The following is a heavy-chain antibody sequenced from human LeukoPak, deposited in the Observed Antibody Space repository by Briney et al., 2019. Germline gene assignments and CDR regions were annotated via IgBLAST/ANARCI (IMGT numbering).Heavy chain of an antibody. D-gene: IGHD1-14*01. CDR1: GFTFSSYW. Sequence: GGSLRLSCAASGFTFSSYWMSWVRQAPGKGLEWVANIKQDGSEKYYVDSVKGRFTISRDNAKNSLYLQMNSLRAEDTAVYYCARGLFLKGPGGGINWFDPWAREPWSPSPQ. CDR3: ARGLFLKGPGGGINWFDP. V-gene: IGHV3-7*01. CDR2: IKQDGSEK. J-gene: IGHJ5*02.